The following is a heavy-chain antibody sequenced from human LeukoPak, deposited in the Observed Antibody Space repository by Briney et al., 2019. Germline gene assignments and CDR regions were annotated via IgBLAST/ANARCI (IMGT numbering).Heavy chain of an antibody. V-gene: IGHV3-23*01. CDR1: GFTFSSYG. D-gene: IGHD6-6*01. J-gene: IGHJ1*01. Sequence: GGSLRLSCAASGFTFSSYGMSWDRQAPGKGLEWVSAISGSGGSTYYADSVKGRFTISRDNSKNTLYLQMNSLRAEDTAVYYCAKGGKTRPNFPFQHWGQGTLVTVSS. CDR2: ISGSGGST. CDR3: AKGGKTRPNFPFQH.